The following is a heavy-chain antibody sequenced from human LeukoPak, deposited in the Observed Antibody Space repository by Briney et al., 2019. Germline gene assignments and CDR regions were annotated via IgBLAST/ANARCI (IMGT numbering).Heavy chain of an antibody. J-gene: IGHJ5*02. D-gene: IGHD4/OR15-4a*01. CDR2: INPSGGST. CDR3: ARGPVLTWFDP. Sequence: ASVTVSCKASGYTFTNYYMHWVRQPPGQGLAWMGIINPSGGSTSYAQKFQGRVTMTRGTSTSTVYMELSSLRSEDTAVYYCARGPVLTWFDPWGQGTLVTVSS. CDR1: GYTFTNYY. V-gene: IGHV1-46*01.